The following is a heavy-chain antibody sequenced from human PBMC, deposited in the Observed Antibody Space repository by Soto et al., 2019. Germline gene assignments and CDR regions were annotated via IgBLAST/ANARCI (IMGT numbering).Heavy chain of an antibody. V-gene: IGHV4-39*07. Sequence: SETLSLTCTVSGGSIRSSTYYWGWIRQPPGKGLEWIGSIYYSGSTHYNPSLKSRVTISVDTSKNQFSLKLSSVTAADTAVYYCAGHGYTSGWVDYWGQGTLVTVSS. J-gene: IGHJ4*02. CDR1: GGSIRSSTYY. CDR3: AGHGYTSGWVDY. CDR2: IYYSGST. D-gene: IGHD6-19*01.